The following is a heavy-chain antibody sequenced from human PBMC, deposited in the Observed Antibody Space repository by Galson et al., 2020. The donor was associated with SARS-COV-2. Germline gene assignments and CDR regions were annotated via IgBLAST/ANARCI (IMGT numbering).Heavy chain of an antibody. CDR3: ARAAVTICGVVIEGPVDP. J-gene: IGHJ5*02. D-gene: IGHD3-3*01. CDR1: GLSLSTTGTC. Sequence: SGPTLPHLPQPLTLPCTFSGLSLSTTGTCVRWIRQPPGKALEWHPLIAWHDDKYHRTSLQTKLTISKDTSKNQVVLTMTNMDPVDTATYYCARAAVTICGVVIEGPVDPWGQGTLVTVSS. CDR2: IAWHDDK. V-gene: IGHV2-70*01.